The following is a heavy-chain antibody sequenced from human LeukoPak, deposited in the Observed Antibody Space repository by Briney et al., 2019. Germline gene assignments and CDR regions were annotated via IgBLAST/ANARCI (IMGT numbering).Heavy chain of an antibody. V-gene: IGHV4-59*12. CDR1: RASISIYS. CDR2: IYYSGSP. CDR3: ARGPRYYDFWSGYYNARGWFDP. J-gene: IGHJ5*02. D-gene: IGHD3-3*01. Sequence: SETLSLTCTVSRASISIYSWSWIRQPPGQGLEWLGYIYYSGSPNYNPSLKNRVTMSVDTSRNQFSLKLSSVTAADTAVYYCARGPRYYDFWSGYYNARGWFDPWGQGTLVTVSS.